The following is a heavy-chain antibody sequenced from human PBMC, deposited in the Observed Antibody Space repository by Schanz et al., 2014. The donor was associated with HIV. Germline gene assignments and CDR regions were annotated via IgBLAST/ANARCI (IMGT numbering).Heavy chain of an antibody. CDR3: ARDWLGERDYYYGMDV. Sequence: QVQLVESGGGVVQPGRSLRLSCAAYGFTFSSYGMHWVRQAPGKGLEWVAVIWYDGSNKYYTDSVKGRFTISRDNSKNTLYLQMNSLRVEDTAVYYCARDWLGERDYYYGMDVWGQGTTVTVSS. CDR2: IWYDGSNK. V-gene: IGHV3-33*01. J-gene: IGHJ6*02. CDR1: GFTFSSYG. D-gene: IGHD2-21*01.